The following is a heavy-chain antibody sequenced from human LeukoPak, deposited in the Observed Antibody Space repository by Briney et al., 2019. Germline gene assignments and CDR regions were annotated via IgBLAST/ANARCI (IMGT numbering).Heavy chain of an antibody. Sequence: GGSLRLSCVASGLTVSNHWMSWVRQAPGKGLEWVANIKQERGQEYYVDSVKGRFTISRDNAKNSLYLQMNSLRAEDTAVYYCARDSAAAGYDYYGMDVWGQGTTVTVSS. CDR3: ARDSAAAGYDYYGMDV. V-gene: IGHV3-7*03. D-gene: IGHD6-13*01. CDR1: GLTVSNHW. CDR2: IKQERGQE. J-gene: IGHJ6*02.